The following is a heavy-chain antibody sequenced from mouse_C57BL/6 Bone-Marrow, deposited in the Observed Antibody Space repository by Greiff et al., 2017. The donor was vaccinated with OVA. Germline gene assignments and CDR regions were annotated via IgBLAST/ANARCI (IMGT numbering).Heavy chain of an antibody. V-gene: IGHV5-4*01. J-gene: IGHJ2*01. CDR2: IRDGGSYT. CDR1: GFTFSSYA. D-gene: IGHD2-1*01. CDR3: ARHYGNQYYFDY. Sequence: EVHLVESGGGLVKPGGSLKLSCAASGFTFSSYAMSWVRQTPETRLEWVATIRDGGSYTYYPDNVKGRFTISRDHAKNNLYLQRIHLKSEDTAMYDCARHYGNQYYFDYWGQGTTHTVAS.